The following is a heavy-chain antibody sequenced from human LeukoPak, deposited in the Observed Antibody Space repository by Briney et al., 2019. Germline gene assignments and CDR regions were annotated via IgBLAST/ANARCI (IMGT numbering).Heavy chain of an antibody. Sequence: PSGTLSLTCTVSGGSISSFYWSWIRQPAGKGLEWIGRIYTSGSTNYNPSLKSRVTMSVDTSKNQFSLNLSSVTAADTAVYYCARDVVAAAGSWDYWGQGTLVTVSS. V-gene: IGHV4-4*07. CDR2: IYTSGST. CDR3: ARDVVAAAGSWDY. CDR1: GGSISSFY. D-gene: IGHD6-13*01. J-gene: IGHJ4*02.